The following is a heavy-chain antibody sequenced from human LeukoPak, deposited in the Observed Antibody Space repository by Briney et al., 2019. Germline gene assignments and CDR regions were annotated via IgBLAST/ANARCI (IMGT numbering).Heavy chain of an antibody. J-gene: IGHJ3*02. CDR3: ARTCVANSFDI. CDR2: IYYSGNT. D-gene: IGHD5-12*01. Sequence: SETLSLTCTVSGGSISGYYWNWIRQPPGKGLEWIGYIYYSGNTIYNPSLKSRVTISVDTSKNQFSLKLSSVTAADTAVYYCARTCVANSFDIWGQGTMVTVSS. CDR1: GGSISGYY. V-gene: IGHV4-59*01.